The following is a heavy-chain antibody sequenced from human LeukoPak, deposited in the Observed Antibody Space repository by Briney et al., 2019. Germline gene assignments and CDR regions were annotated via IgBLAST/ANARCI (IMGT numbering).Heavy chain of an antibody. CDR3: VRDGEGVAISVNYWFDP. Sequence: PGGSLRLSCAASGFTLSSYAMSWVRQAPGKGLEWVSAISGSGGSTYYADSVEGRFTISRDNSKNTLYLQMNSLRAEDTAVYYCVRDGEGVAISVNYWFDPWGQGTLVTVSS. V-gene: IGHV3-23*01. CDR1: GFTLSSYA. J-gene: IGHJ5*02. CDR2: ISGSGGST. D-gene: IGHD3-10*01.